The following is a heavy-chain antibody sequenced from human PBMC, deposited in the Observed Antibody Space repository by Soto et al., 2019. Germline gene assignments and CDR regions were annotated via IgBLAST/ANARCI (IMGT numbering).Heavy chain of an antibody. CDR2: ISGSGGST. V-gene: IGHV3-23*01. CDR3: AKDLGVSGTTGLDY. D-gene: IGHD1-7*01. CDR1: GFTFSSYA. J-gene: IGHJ4*02. Sequence: EVQLLESGGGLVQPGGSLRLSCAASGFTFSSYAMSWVRQAPGKGLEWVSAISGSGGSTYYADSVKGRFTISRDNSKNALYLQMNSLRAEDTAVYYCAKDLGVSGTTGLDYWGQGTLVTVSS.